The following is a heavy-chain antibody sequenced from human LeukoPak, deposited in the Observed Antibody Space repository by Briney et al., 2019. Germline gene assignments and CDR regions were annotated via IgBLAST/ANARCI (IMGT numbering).Heavy chain of an antibody. J-gene: IGHJ4*02. CDR3: ARGATYAYYQDY. V-gene: IGHV3-74*01. CDR2: IKYDASST. D-gene: IGHD1-26*01. Sequence: GGSLKLSCADSGFTFSSHWMHWVRQAPGKGLVWVSRIKYDASSTSYADSVKGRFTISRDNAKDTLYLQMNSLRAEDTAVYYCARGATYAYYQDYWGQGTLVTVSS. CDR1: GFTFSSHW.